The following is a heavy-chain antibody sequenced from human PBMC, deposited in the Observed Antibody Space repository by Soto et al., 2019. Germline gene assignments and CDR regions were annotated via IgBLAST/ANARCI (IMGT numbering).Heavy chain of an antibody. J-gene: IGHJ4*02. CDR2: INHSGST. Sequence: QVQLQQWGAGLLKPSETLSLTCAVYGGSFSGYYWSWIRQPPGKGLEWIGEINHSGSTNYNPSLKSRVTISVDTSKNQFSLKLSSVTAADTAVYYCARGPLLDYYDSSGAPRVYFDYWGQGTLVTVSS. V-gene: IGHV4-34*01. CDR3: ARGPLLDYYDSSGAPRVYFDY. CDR1: GGSFSGYY. D-gene: IGHD3-22*01.